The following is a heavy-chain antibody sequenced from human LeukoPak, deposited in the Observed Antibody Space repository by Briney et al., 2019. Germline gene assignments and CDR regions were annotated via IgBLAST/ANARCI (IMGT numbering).Heavy chain of an antibody. CDR2: IYYSGST. V-gene: IGHV4-59*11. J-gene: IGHJ2*01. D-gene: IGHD3-16*02. Sequence: PAETLSLTCTVSGGSLSSHYWSWIRQPPGKGLEWIGYIYYSGSTNYNPSLKSRVTISVDTSKNQFSLKLSSVTAADTAIYYCARGINYDYVWGNYRSHDWYFDLWGRGTRVTVSS. CDR3: ARGINYDYVWGNYRSHDWYFDL. CDR1: GGSLSSHY.